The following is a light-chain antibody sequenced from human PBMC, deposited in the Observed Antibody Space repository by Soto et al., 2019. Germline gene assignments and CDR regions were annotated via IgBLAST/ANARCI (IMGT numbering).Light chain of an antibody. CDR2: AAS. V-gene: IGKV1-12*01. CDR3: QQANSFPWT. J-gene: IGKJ1*01. CDR1: QGIRTW. Sequence: DIQMTQSPSSVSASVGDRVTITCRASQGIRTWLAWYQQKPGKAPQVLIYAASTLQSGVPSRFSASGSGTDFTLTISSLQPEDSATYFCQQANSFPWTFGQGTKVEIK.